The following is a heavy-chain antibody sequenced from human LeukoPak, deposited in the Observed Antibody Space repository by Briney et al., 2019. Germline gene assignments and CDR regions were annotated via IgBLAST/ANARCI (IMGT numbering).Heavy chain of an antibody. CDR3: AREDGSGLIDY. CDR2: ISSGSSTI. V-gene: IGHV3-48*02. Sequence: GGSLRLSCAASRFSFNIYRMNWVRQAPGKGLEWVSYISSGSSTIYYADSVKGRFTISRDNAKNSLYLQMNGLRDEDTAVYYCAREDGSGLIDYWGQGTLVTVSS. D-gene: IGHD6-19*01. CDR1: RFSFNIYR. J-gene: IGHJ4*02.